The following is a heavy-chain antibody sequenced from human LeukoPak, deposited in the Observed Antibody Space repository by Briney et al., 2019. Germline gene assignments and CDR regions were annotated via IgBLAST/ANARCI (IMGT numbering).Heavy chain of an antibody. CDR3: ARDWSIAAAGDAFDI. D-gene: IGHD6-13*01. J-gene: IGHJ3*02. CDR2: ISAYNGNT. V-gene: IGHV1-18*01. Sequence: ASVKVSCKASGYTFTSYGISWVRQAPGQGLEWMGWISAYNGNTNYAQKLQGRVTMTTDTSTSTAYMELRSLRSDDTAVYYCARDWSIAAAGDAFDIWGQGTMVTVSS. CDR1: GYTFTSYG.